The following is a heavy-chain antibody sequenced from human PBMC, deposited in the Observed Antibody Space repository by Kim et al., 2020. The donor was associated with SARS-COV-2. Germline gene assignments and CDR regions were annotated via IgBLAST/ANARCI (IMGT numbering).Heavy chain of an antibody. V-gene: IGHV3-53*01. CDR1: GFTVSSNY. D-gene: IGHD6-19*01. Sequence: GGSLRLSCAASGFTVSSNYMSWVRQAPGKGLEWVSVIYSGGSTYYADSVKGRFTISRDNSKNTLYLQMNSLRAEDTAVYYCARETSGGWPSRDDAFDIWGQWTMVTVSS. CDR3: ARETSGGWPSRDDAFDI. J-gene: IGHJ3*02. CDR2: IYSGGST.